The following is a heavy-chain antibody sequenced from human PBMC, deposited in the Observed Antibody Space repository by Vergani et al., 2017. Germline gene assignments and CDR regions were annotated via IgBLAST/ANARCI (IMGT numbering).Heavy chain of an antibody. CDR3: ASSPGYDYVWGSYRYNWFDP. J-gene: IGHJ5*02. V-gene: IGHV4-39*01. Sequence: QVQLQESGPGLVKPSETLSLTCTVSGGSISSSSYYWGWIRQPPGKGLEWIGSIYYSGSTYYNPSLKSRVTISVDTSKNQFSLKLSSVTAADTAVYYCASSPGYDYVWGSYRYNWFDPWGQGTLVTVSS. D-gene: IGHD3-16*02. CDR1: GGSISSSSYY. CDR2: IYYSGST.